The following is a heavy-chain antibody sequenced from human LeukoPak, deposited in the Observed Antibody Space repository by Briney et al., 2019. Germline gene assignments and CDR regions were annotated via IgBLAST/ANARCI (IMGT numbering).Heavy chain of an antibody. D-gene: IGHD3-22*01. J-gene: IGHJ3*02. CDR3: ARLTGSLTTIVDAFDI. CDR1: GYTFTSYD. V-gene: IGHV1-2*02. Sequence: PGASVKVSCKASGYTFTSYDINWVRQAPGQGLEWMGWINPNSDDTNYAQKFQGRVTMTRDTSISTAYMELNRLKSDDTAVYYCARLTGSLTTIVDAFDIWGQGTMVIVSS. CDR2: INPNSDDT.